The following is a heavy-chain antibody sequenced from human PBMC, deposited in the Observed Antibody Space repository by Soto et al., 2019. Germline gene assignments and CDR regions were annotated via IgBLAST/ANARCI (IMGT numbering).Heavy chain of an antibody. D-gene: IGHD5-18*01. V-gene: IGHV3-74*01. CDR3: ARDDSDTAMVPFDY. CDR1: GFTFSSYW. CDR2: INSDGSST. Sequence: EVQLVESGGGLVQPGGSLRLSCAASGFTFSSYWMHWVRQAPGKGLVWVSRINSDGSSTSYADSVKGRFTISRDNAKNTLYLQTNSLRAEDTAVYYCARDDSDTAMVPFDYWGQGTLVTVSS. J-gene: IGHJ4*02.